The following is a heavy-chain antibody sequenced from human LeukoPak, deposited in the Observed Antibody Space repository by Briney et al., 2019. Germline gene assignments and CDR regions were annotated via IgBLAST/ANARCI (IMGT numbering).Heavy chain of an antibody. CDR2: IYYSGST. CDR3: ARAVTRYDYVWGSYRYYFDY. D-gene: IGHD3-16*02. V-gene: IGHV4-30-4*07. J-gene: IGHJ4*02. CDR1: GGSISSGGYS. Sequence: SETLSLTCAVSGGSISSGGYSWSWIRQPPGKGLEWIGYIYYSGSTYYNPSLKSRVTISVDTSKNQFSLKLSSVTAADTALYYCARAVTRYDYVWGSYRYYFDYWGQGTLVTVSS.